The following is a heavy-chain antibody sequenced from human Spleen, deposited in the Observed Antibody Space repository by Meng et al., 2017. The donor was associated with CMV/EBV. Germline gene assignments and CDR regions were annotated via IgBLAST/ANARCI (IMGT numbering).Heavy chain of an antibody. CDR3: ARHRRSLYYYYYGMDV. J-gene: IGHJ6*02. CDR1: GYSFTTYW. V-gene: IGHV5-51*01. CDR2: IYPGDSDT. Sequence: GESLKISCKGSGYSFTTYWIGWVRQMPGKGLEWMGIIYPGDSDTRYSPSFQGQVTISADKSISTAYLQWSSLTASDTAMYSCARHRRSLYYYYYGMDVWGQGTTVTVSS.